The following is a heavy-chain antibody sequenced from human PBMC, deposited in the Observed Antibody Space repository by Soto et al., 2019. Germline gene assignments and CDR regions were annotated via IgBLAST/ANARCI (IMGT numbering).Heavy chain of an antibody. CDR2: ISGSGGTT. Sequence: EVQLLESGGGLVQPGGSLRLSCAASGFTFSSYAMSWVRQAPGKGLEWVSAISGSGGTTYYADSVKGRFTFSRDNSKNTLYLHMNSLRAEDTAVYYCATPASGWFSAFDIWGQGTMVTVSS. CDR1: GFTFSSYA. CDR3: ATPASGWFSAFDI. D-gene: IGHD6-13*01. V-gene: IGHV3-23*01. J-gene: IGHJ3*02.